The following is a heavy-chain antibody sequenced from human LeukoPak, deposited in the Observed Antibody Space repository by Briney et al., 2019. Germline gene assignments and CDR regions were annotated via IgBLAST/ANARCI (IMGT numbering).Heavy chain of an antibody. CDR2: INTGGSGT. V-gene: IGHV3-74*01. Sequence: GGSLRLSCAASRFTFSSYWMHWVRQAPGKGLVWVSRINTGGSGTSYADSVKGRFTISRDNAKNTLYLQMNSLRAEDTAVYYCARDSYDFWSGYFTYWGQGTLVTVSS. D-gene: IGHD3-3*01. J-gene: IGHJ4*02. CDR3: ARDSYDFWSGYFTY. CDR1: RFTFSSYW.